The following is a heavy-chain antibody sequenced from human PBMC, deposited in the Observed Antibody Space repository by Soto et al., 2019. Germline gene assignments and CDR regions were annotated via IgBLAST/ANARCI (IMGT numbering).Heavy chain of an antibody. J-gene: IGHJ4*02. CDR2: IYHTGRT. V-gene: IGHV4-38-2*01. D-gene: IGHD3-22*01. CDR1: GYFITSGYY. CDR3: ASRWYYHDTSRVPY. Sequence: SETMSLPSGVAGYFITSGYYWGLIRQPQGKGLEWIGSIYHTGRTYYNPSLKSRVTISVDTSKNQFSLTLTSVTAADTAVYYCASRWYYHDTSRVPYWGQGTLVTVYS.